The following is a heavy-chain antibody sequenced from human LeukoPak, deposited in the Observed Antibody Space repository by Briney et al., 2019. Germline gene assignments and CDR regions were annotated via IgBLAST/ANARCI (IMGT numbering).Heavy chain of an antibody. CDR2: ISAYNGHT. J-gene: IGHJ6*03. CDR1: GYTFNSYG. Sequence: ASVNVSCKASGYTFNSYGISWVRQAPGQGLEWMGWISAYNGHTNYAQKFQGRVTMTTDTSTSTAYMDLRSLRSDDTAVYYCARAPIWGGMVTYYYMDVWGKGTTVTISS. D-gene: IGHD3-16*01. CDR3: ARAPIWGGMVTYYYMDV. V-gene: IGHV1-18*01.